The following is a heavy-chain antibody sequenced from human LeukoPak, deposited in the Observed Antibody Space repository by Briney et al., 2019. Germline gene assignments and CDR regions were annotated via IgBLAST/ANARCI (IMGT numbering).Heavy chain of an antibody. J-gene: IGHJ4*02. D-gene: IGHD2-21*01. Sequence: PSETLSLTCTVSGGSISGYYWSWIRQPPGKGLEWIGDINNSGSTNYYPSLKSRVTISVDTSRNQLSLKLSSVTAADTAVYYCARHSAARLGGARFSDYWGQGTLVTVSS. CDR2: INNSGST. CDR3: ARHSAARLGGARFSDY. CDR1: GGSISGYY. V-gene: IGHV4-59*08.